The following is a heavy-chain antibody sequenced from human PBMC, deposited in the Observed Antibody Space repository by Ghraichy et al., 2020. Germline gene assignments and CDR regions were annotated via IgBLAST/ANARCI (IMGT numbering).Heavy chain of an antibody. CDR1: GGSISSYY. V-gene: IGHV4-59*08. CDR3: ARHASYVDNVEYFDL. J-gene: IGHJ2*01. Sequence: SETLSLTCTVSGGSISSYYWSWIRQPPGKGLEWIGYIYYSGSTNYNPSLKSRVTISVDTSKNQFSLKLSSVTAADTAVYYCARHASYVDNVEYFDLWGRSTLITVSS. CDR2: IYYSGST. D-gene: IGHD3-10*02.